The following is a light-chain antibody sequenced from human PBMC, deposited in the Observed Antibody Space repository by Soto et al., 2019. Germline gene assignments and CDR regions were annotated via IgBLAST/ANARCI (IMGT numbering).Light chain of an antibody. V-gene: IGKV3-20*01. J-gene: IGKJ5*01. CDR1: QTLSNSF. Sequence: EIALTQSPVTLSLSPGERATLSCRASQTLSNSFIAWYQHKPGNAPRLLVYDTSTRATGIPDRYSGSGSGTDFTLTISRLEPEDFAVFFCQQYGTSEIIFGQGTRLEIK. CDR3: QQYGTSEII. CDR2: DTS.